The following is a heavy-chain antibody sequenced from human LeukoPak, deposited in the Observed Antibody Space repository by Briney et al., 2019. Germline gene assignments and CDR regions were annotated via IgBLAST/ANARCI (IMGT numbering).Heavy chain of an antibody. CDR3: ARNLDYYYMDV. CDR2: IYSGGST. CDR1: GFTVSSNY. J-gene: IGHJ6*03. Sequence: GGSLRLSCAASGFTVSSNYMSWVRQAPGKWLEWVSVIYSGGSTYYADSVKGRFTISRDNSKNTLYLQMNSLRAEDAAVYYCARNLDYYYMDVWGKGTTVTVSS. V-gene: IGHV3-66*02.